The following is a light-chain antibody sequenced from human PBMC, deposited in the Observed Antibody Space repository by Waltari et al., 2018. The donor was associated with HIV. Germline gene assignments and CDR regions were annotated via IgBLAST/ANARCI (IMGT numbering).Light chain of an antibody. CDR1: VLAKKY. CDR3: YSAADNNLGV. CDR2: KDS. J-gene: IGLJ3*02. V-gene: IGLV3-27*01. Sequence: SYELTQPPSVSVSPGQTARITCPGDVLAKKYARWFQQKPGPAPVLVIYKDSERPSGIPERFSGSSLGTTVTLTISGAQVEDEADYYCYSAADNNLGVFGGGTKLTVL.